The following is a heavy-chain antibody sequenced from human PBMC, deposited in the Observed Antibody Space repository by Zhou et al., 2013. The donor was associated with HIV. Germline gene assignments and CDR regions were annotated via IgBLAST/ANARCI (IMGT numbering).Heavy chain of an antibody. Sequence: EVQLVESGGGLVKPGGSLRLSCAASGFTFSSYSINWVRQAPGKGLEWVSSISGSSSFIYYADSVKGRFTISRDNAKNSLYLQMNSLRAEDTAVYYCARDPPPPVQLPDYWGQGTPGPPSPQ. D-gene: IGHD1-1*01. J-gene: IGHJ4*02. CDR1: GFTFSSYS. CDR2: ISGSSSFI. V-gene: IGHV3-21*01. CDR3: ARDPPPPVQLPDY.